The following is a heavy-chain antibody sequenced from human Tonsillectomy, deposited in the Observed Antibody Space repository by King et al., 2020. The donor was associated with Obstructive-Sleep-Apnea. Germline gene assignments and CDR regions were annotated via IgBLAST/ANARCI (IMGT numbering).Heavy chain of an antibody. J-gene: IGHJ5*02. CDR2: ISGSGGST. D-gene: IGHD6-13*01. V-gene: IGHV3-23*04. CDR3: PRVLARRSWARGCES. Sequence: VQLVESGGGLVQPGGSLRLSCAASGFTFSSYSMSWVRQAPGKGLEWVSAISGSGGSTYYADSVKGRFTISIDNSKNTLYLQMNSLRAEDTAVYYGPRVLARRSWARGCESCGQGTPGTVSS. CDR1: GFTFSSYS.